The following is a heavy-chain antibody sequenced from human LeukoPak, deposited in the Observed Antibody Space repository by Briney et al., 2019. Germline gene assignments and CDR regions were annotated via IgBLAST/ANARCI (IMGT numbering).Heavy chain of an antibody. J-gene: IGHJ3*02. CDR2: IWYDGNSK. CDR3: ARPYGDYVRGGFDM. D-gene: IGHD4-17*01. Sequence: GGSLRLSCAASGFTFNNYGMHWVRQAPGKGLEWVAVIWYDGNSKYYADSVKGRFTISRDNSKNTLYLQMNTLRAEDTAVYYCARPYGDYVRGGFDMWGQGTMVTVSS. CDR1: GFTFNNYG. V-gene: IGHV3-33*01.